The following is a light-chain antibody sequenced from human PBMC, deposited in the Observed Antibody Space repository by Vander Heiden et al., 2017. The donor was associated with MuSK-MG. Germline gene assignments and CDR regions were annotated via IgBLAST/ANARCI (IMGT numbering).Light chain of an antibody. CDR2: DVN. V-gene: IGLV2-8*01. CDR1: SSDIGNYNY. J-gene: IGLJ3*02. CDR3: SSFAGRNAWV. Sequence: QSALTQPPSASASPGQSVTISCAGTSSDIGNYNYVSWYQQHPGKAPKLIIYDVNKRPSGVPNRFSGSKSVATASLTVSGLQAEDEADYYCSSFAGRNAWVFGGGTKLSVL.